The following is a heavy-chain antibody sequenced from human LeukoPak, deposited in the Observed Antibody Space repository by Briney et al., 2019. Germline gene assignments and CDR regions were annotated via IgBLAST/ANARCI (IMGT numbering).Heavy chain of an antibody. CDR2: IYYSGST. CDR3: ARHGALGIRNWFDP. V-gene: IGHV4-39*01. D-gene: IGHD7-27*01. Sequence: SETLSLTCTVSGGSISSSSYYWGWIRQPPGKGLEWIGSIYYSGSTYYNPFLKSRVTISVDTSKNQFSLKLSSVTAADTAVYYCARHGALGIRNWFDPWGQGTLVTVSS. CDR1: GGSISSSSYY. J-gene: IGHJ5*02.